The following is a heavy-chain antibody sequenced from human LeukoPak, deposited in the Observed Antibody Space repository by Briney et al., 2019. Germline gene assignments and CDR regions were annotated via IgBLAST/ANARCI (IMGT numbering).Heavy chain of an antibody. D-gene: IGHD7-27*01. V-gene: IGHV4-59*01. Sequence: SETLSLTCTVSGGSISSYYWSWIRQPPGKGLEWIGYIYYSGSTNYNPSLKSRVTISVDTSKNQFSLKLSSVTAADTAVYYCARSIPNWGCYAFDIWGQGTMVTVSS. CDR3: ARSIPNWGCYAFDI. J-gene: IGHJ3*02. CDR1: GGSISSYY. CDR2: IYYSGST.